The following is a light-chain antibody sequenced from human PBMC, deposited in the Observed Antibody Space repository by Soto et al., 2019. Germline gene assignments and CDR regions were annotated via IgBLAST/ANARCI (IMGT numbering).Light chain of an antibody. V-gene: IGKV3D-15*01. CDR2: DAS. Sequence: EIEMRQSPATGSLAPGERGTLSCMASESVSTNLAWYQQKPGQAPRLLIYDASNRATGIPARFSGSGSGTEFTLTISNLQSEDFAVYHCQQYDKWPRTFGQGTKVDI. CDR3: QQYDKWPRT. CDR1: ESVSTN. J-gene: IGKJ1*01.